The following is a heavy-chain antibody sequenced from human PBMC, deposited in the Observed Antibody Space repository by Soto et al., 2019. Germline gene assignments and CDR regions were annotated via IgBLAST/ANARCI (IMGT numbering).Heavy chain of an antibody. CDR3: AHTPGYYDSSGYSTPYFDY. J-gene: IGHJ4*02. CDR2: TYYRPKWYN. CDR1: GDSVSSNSAA. V-gene: IGHV6-1*01. Sequence: PSQTLSLTCAISGDSVSSNSAAWNWIRQSPSRGLEWLGRTYYRPKWYNDYAVSVKSRITINPDTSKNQFSLQLSSVTPEDTAVYYCAHTPGYYDSSGYSTPYFDYWGQGTLVTVSS. D-gene: IGHD3-22*01.